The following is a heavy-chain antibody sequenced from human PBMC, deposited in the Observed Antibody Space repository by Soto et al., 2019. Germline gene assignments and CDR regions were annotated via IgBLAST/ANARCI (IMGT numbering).Heavy chain of an antibody. D-gene: IGHD5-12*01. V-gene: IGHV1-3*01. CDR3: ATERLGYSGYDSIL. Sequence: GASVKVSCKASGYTFTSYAMHWVRQAPGQRLEWMGWINAGNGNTKYSQKFQGRVTMTEDTSTDTAYMELSSLRSEDTAVYYCATERLGYSGYDSILWGQGTLVTVSS. CDR1: GYTFTSYA. CDR2: INAGNGNT. J-gene: IGHJ4*02.